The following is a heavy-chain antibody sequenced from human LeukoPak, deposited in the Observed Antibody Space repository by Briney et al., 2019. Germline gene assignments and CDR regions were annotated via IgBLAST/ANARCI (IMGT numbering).Heavy chain of an antibody. D-gene: IGHD3-22*01. J-gene: IGHJ4*02. CDR3: ATLGGPFYYDSSGFDY. V-gene: IGHV1-2*02. CDR2: INPNSSGT. CDR1: GYTFTGYY. Sequence: GASVKLSCKASGYTFTGYYMHWVRQAPGQGLEWVGWINPNSSGTNYAQKFQGRVTMTRDTSISTAYMDLSRLRSDDTAVYYCATLGGPFYYDSSGFDYWGQGTLVTVSS.